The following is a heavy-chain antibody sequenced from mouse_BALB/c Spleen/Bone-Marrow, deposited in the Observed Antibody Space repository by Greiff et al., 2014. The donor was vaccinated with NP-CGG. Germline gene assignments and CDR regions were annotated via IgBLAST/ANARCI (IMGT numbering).Heavy chain of an antibody. CDR1: GFTFSSYG. J-gene: IGHJ3*01. V-gene: IGHV5-6-3*01. D-gene: IGHD1-1*01. Sequence: VQLKESGGGLVQPGGSLKLSCAASGFTFSSYGMSWARQTPDKRLELVATINSNGGSTYYPDSVKGRFTISRDNAKNTLYLQMSSLKSEDTAMYYCARDPLYYYAWGQGTLVTVSA. CDR3: ARDPLYYYA. CDR2: INSNGGST.